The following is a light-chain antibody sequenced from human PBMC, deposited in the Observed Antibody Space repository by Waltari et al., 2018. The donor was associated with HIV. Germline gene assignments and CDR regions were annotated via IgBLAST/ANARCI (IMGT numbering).Light chain of an antibody. CDR1: VLPNQY. CDR3: QAADSSGSYFV. J-gene: IGLJ1*01. V-gene: IGLV3-25*03. Sequence: SYELTQPPSVSVSPGQTARITCSGDVLPNQYTFWYQQKSGQAPVLVVYKDSERPAGFPERFSGSSSGTTVTLFIDGVQAEDEADYYCQAADSSGSYFVFGTGTKVTVL. CDR2: KDS.